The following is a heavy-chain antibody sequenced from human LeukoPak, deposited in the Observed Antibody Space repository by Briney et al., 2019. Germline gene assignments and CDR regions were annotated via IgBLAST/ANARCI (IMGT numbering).Heavy chain of an antibody. CDR2: IYYSGST. D-gene: IGHD6-19*01. V-gene: IGHV4-59*01. CDR3: ATNYAVAGPYYFDY. J-gene: IGHJ4*02. CDR1: GDSIRSYY. Sequence: SETLSLTCTVSGDSIRSYYWSWIRQPPGKGLEWIGYIYYSGSTNYNPSLKGRVTISLDTSKNQFSLKLNSVTAADAAVYYCATNYAVAGPYYFDYWGQGTLITVSS.